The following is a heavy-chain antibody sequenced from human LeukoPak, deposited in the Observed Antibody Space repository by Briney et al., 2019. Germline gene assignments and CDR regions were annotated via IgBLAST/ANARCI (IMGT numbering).Heavy chain of an antibody. CDR2: IRYSGDT. V-gene: IGHV4-59*08. CDR1: GGSISGHY. J-gene: IGHJ4*02. Sequence: TSETLSLTCAVSGGSISGHYWNWVRHPPGQGLEWIVHIRYSGDTTYNHSLKSRLTISVDTSKTQFSLRLTSVTAADTAVYYCARFAPNCDTSSGYLDYWGQGALVTVSS. CDR3: ARFAPNCDTSSGYLDY. D-gene: IGHD6-25*01.